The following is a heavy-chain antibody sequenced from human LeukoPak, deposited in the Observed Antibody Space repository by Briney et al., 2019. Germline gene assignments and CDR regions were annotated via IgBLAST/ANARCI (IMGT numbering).Heavy chain of an antibody. D-gene: IGHD3-10*01. CDR2: IYASGST. Sequence: SETLSLTCTVSGGSISSGSYYWSWIRQPAGKGLEWIGRIYASGSTNYNPSLKSRVTISVNTSKNQFSLKLSSVTAADTVVYYCARWWFGELGADWFDPWGQGTLVTVSS. CDR3: ARWWFGELGADWFDP. V-gene: IGHV4-61*02. J-gene: IGHJ5*02. CDR1: GGSISSGSYY.